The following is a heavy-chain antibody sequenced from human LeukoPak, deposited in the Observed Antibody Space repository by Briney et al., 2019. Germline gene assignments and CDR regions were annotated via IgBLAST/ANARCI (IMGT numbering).Heavy chain of an antibody. CDR2: ISGSGGST. CDR3: AKSFYYDSSGYYWGPMDV. Sequence: PGGSLRLSCAASGFTFSNYAMSWVRQAPGKGLQWVSAISGSGGSTYYADSVKGRFTISRDNSKNTLYLQMNSLRAEDTAVYYCAKSFYYDSSGYYWGPMDVWGKGTTVTISS. D-gene: IGHD3-22*01. CDR1: GFTFSNYA. V-gene: IGHV3-23*01. J-gene: IGHJ6*03.